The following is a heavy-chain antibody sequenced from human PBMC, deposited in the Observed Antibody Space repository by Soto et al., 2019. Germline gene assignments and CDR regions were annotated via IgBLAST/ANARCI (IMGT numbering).Heavy chain of an antibody. Sequence: QVQLQQWGAGLLKPSETLSLTCAVYGGSFSGYYWSWIRQPPGKGLEWIGEINHSGSTNYNPSLKSRVTISVDTSKNQCSLKLSSVTAADTAVYYCARGLLLGYCSGGSCPKEGAFDIWGQGTMVTVSS. CDR3: ARGLLLGYCSGGSCPKEGAFDI. CDR1: GGSFSGYY. J-gene: IGHJ3*02. CDR2: INHSGST. V-gene: IGHV4-34*01. D-gene: IGHD2-15*01.